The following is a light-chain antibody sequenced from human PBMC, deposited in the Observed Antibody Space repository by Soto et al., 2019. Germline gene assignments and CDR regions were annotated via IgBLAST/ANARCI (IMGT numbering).Light chain of an antibody. Sequence: QPVLTQPPSASGTPGQRVTISCSGSRFNIGNNNVYWYQQLPGTAPKLLIYSDDQRPSGVPDRFSGSKSATSGSLAISGLRSEDEADYYCAAWDDSLTGWVFGGGTKVTVL. CDR2: SDD. CDR3: AAWDDSLTGWV. V-gene: IGLV1-47*02. J-gene: IGLJ3*02. CDR1: RFNIGNNN.